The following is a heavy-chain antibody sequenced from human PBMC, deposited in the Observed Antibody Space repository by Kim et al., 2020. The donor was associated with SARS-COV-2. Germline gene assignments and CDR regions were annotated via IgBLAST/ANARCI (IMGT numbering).Heavy chain of an antibody. CDR3: ARGYCSGATCYIGDY. D-gene: IGHD2-15*01. J-gene: IGHJ4*02. CDR2: IRNKANKYIT. CDR1: GFTFSDHY. V-gene: IGHV3-72*01. Sequence: GGSLRLSCAASGFTFSDHYMDWVRQAPGKGLEWVGRIRNKANKYITDYAASVKGRFTISRDDSKNSLYLQMNSLKTEDTAVYYCARGYCSGATCYIGDYWGQGTLVTVSS.